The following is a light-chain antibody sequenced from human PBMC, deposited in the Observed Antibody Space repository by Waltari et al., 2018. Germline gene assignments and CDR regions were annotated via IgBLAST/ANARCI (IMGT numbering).Light chain of an antibody. CDR1: QGISNS. V-gene: IGKV1-NL1*01. Sequence: LQMTQSPSSLSASVGARVTLTCRASQGISNSLAWYQQKPGKAPKLLLYAASRVESGVPSRFSGSGSGTDYTLTISSLQPEDFATYYCQQYYSIPPTFGQGTKLEIK. CDR3: QQYYSIPPT. CDR2: AAS. J-gene: IGKJ2*01.